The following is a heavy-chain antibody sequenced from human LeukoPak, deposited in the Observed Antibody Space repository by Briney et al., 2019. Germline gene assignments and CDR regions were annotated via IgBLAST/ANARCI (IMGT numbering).Heavy chain of an antibody. CDR3: ARRMNYYGSSGSGTWFDP. CDR1: GGSISSSSYY. V-gene: IGHV4-39*01. CDR2: IYYSGST. Sequence: SETLSLTCTVSGGSISSSSYYWGWIRQPPGKGLEWIGSIYYSGSTYYNPSLKSRVTISVDTSKNQFSLKLSSVTAADTAVYYCARRMNYYGSSGSGTWFDPWGQGTLVTVSS. D-gene: IGHD3-22*01. J-gene: IGHJ5*02.